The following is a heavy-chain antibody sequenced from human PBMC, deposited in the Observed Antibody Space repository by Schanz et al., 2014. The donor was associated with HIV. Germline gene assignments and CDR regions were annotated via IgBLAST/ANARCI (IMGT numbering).Heavy chain of an antibody. CDR1: GFTFSSYG. J-gene: IGHJ6*02. CDR2: ISGGGAGT. CDR3: AREREESIAYYYYGMDV. D-gene: IGHD1-26*01. V-gene: IGHV3-23*04. Sequence: VQLVESGGGVVQPGRSLRLSCAASGFTFSSYGMNWVRQAPGKGLEWVSAISGGGAGTYYADSVKGRLTISRDNSKNTLYLQMNSLRAEDTAVYYCAREREESIAYYYYGMDVWGQGTAVTVSS.